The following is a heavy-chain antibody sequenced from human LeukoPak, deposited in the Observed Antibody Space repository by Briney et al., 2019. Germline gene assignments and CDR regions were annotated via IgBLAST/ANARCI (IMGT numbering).Heavy chain of an antibody. D-gene: IGHD5-12*01. CDR2: IYYPGST. CDR1: GGSISSSSYY. J-gene: IGHJ3*01. CDR3: ARGYSGYDFGRAFDV. V-gene: IGHV4-61*01. Sequence: SETLSLTCTVSGGSISSSSYYWSWIRQPPRKGLEWIGSIYYPGSTNYNPSLKSRVTMSVDTSKNQFSLKLTSVTAADTAVYYCARGYSGYDFGRAFDVWGQGTMVTVSS.